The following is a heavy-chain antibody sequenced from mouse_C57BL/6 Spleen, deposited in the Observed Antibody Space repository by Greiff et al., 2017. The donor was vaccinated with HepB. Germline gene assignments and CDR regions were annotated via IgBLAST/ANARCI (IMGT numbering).Heavy chain of an antibody. CDR3: ARHGSSSSYAMDY. CDR1: GFTFSDYG. CDR2: ISNLAYSI. D-gene: IGHD1-1*01. J-gene: IGHJ4*01. Sequence: EVQVVESGGGLVQPGGSLKLSCGASGFTFSDYGMAWVRQAPRKGPEWVAFISNLAYSIYYADTVTGRFTISRENAKNTLYLEMSSLRSEDTAMYYCARHGSSSSYAMDYWGQGTSVTVSS. V-gene: IGHV5-15*01.